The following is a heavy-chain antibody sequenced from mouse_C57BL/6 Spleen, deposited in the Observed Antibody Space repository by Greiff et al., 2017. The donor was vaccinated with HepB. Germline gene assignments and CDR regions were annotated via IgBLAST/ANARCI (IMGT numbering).Heavy chain of an antibody. CDR2: IDPSDSYT. Sequence: VQLQQPGAELVMPGASVKLSCKASGYTFTSYWMHWVKQRPGQGLEWIGEIDPSDSYTNYNQKFKGKSTLTVDKSSSTAYMQLSSLTSEDSAVYYCASWDPGFAYWGQGTLVTVSA. CDR1: GYTFTSYW. V-gene: IGHV1-69*01. CDR3: ASWDPGFAY. J-gene: IGHJ3*01. D-gene: IGHD4-1*01.